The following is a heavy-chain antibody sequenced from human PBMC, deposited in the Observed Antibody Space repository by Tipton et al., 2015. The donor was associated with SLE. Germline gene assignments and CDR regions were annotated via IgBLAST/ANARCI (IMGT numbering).Heavy chain of an antibody. V-gene: IGHV4-59*01. D-gene: IGHD2-15*01. CDR3: ARYSLTNWHLDL. Sequence: TLSLTCTVSGGSMSTYYWSWIRLPPGKGLEWIGYIYYSRGTSYNPSLNSRVTISVDASRNQFSLKLTSVTAADSAVYYCARYSLTNWHLDLWGRGTLVTVS. CDR2: IYYSRGT. CDR1: GGSMSTYY. J-gene: IGHJ2*01.